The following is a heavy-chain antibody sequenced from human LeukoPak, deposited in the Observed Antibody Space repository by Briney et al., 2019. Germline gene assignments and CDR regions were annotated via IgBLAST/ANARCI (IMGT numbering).Heavy chain of an antibody. Sequence: PSETLSLTCAVYGGPFSGYYWSWIRQPPGKGLEWIGEINHSGSTNYNPSLKSRVTISVDTSKNQFSLKQSSVTAADTAVYYCARSVGQWLGRYYYYMDVWGKGTTVTVSS. V-gene: IGHV4-34*01. J-gene: IGHJ6*03. D-gene: IGHD6-19*01. CDR2: INHSGST. CDR1: GGPFSGYY. CDR3: ARSVGQWLGRYYYYMDV.